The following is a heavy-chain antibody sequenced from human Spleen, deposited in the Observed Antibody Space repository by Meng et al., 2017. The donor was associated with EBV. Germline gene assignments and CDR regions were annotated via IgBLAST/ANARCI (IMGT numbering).Heavy chain of an antibody. Sequence: QVPLQQWGAGLLKPSETLSLTCSVYGGSFSDYYWTWIRQPPGKGLQWIGEINPSGSTNFNPSPQSRVTMSVDTSDNQFSLKLRSVTAADTAIYYCARGGVVTASYFDFWGQGTLVTVSS. D-gene: IGHD2-21*02. CDR2: INPSGST. J-gene: IGHJ4*02. V-gene: IGHV4-34*01. CDR3: ARGGVVTASYFDF. CDR1: GGSFSDYY.